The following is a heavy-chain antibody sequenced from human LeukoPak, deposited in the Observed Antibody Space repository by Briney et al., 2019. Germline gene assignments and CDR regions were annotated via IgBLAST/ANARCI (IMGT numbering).Heavy chain of an antibody. CDR2: VSGSGGYT. J-gene: IGHJ4*02. CDR1: GSTFTSNA. CDR3: AKDRPNYYDSSGHYYRRDGDY. D-gene: IGHD3-22*01. Sequence: QPGGSLRLPCAAPGSTFTSNAMSWVGQPPGKGLDWASGVSGSGGYTYYAGSVKGRFTISRDNSKNTLYLQMNSLRAEDTAIYYCAKDRPNYYDSSGHYYRRDGDYWGQGTLVTVSS. V-gene: IGHV3-23*01.